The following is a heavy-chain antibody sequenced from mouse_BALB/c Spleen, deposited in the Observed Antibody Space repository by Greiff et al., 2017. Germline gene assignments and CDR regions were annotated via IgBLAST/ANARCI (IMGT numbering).Heavy chain of an antibody. Sequence: VKLQESGPGLVAPSQSLSITCTVSGFSLTGYGVNWVRQPPGKGLEWLGMIWGDGSTDYNSALKSRLSISKDNSKSQVFLKMNSLQTDDTARYYCARDLYYYGSSPLAYWGQGTLVTVSA. CDR1: GFSLTGYG. CDR3: ARDLYYYGSSPLAY. J-gene: IGHJ3*01. D-gene: IGHD1-1*01. CDR2: IWGDGST. V-gene: IGHV2-6-7*01.